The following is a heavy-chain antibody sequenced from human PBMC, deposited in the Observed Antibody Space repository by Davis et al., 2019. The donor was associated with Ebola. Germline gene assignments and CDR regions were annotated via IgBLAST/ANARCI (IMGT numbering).Heavy chain of an antibody. V-gene: IGHV3-7*01. CDR3: DL. J-gene: IGHJ2*01. CDR1: GFTFSSYW. Sequence: GESLKISCAASGFTFSSYWVNWVRQAPGKGLEWVANINEDGSEKYYVDSVKGRFTISRDNAKNSLYCARGVLVRRIIGDWYLDLWGRGTLVTVSS. D-gene: IGHD3-10*01. CDR2: INEDGSEK.